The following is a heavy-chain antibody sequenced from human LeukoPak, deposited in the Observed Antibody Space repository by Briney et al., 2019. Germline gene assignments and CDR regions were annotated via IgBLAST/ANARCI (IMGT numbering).Heavy chain of an antibody. Sequence: GGSLRLSCAASGFTFSSYSMNWVRQAPGKGLEWVSFISTTSGYIYYADSVKGRFTISRDNSKNTLYLQMSSLRAEDTALYYCVTRGSGTYFFDSWGPGTLVTVSS. D-gene: IGHD3-16*01. V-gene: IGHV3-21*01. J-gene: IGHJ4*02. CDR1: GFTFSSYS. CDR2: ISTTSGYI. CDR3: VTRGSGTYFFDS.